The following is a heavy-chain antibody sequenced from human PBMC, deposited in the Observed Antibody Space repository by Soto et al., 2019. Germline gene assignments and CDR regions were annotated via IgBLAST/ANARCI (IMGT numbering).Heavy chain of an antibody. CDR3: ARGMTPPGAPAWYYFDS. D-gene: IGHD2-8*02. J-gene: IGHJ4*02. Sequence: SETLSLTCTVSGASITSSSDVSWIRQPAGKELEWIGRFSLSGTTSYNPSLRSRVTISADVSKNQFSLRLTSVTAADTALYYCARGMTPPGAPAWYYFDSWGQGTLVTVSS. CDR1: GASITSSSD. CDR2: FSLSGTT. V-gene: IGHV4-4*07.